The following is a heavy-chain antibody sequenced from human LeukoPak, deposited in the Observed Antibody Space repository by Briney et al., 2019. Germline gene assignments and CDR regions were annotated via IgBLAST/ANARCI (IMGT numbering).Heavy chain of an antibody. CDR1: GFTFSSYG. V-gene: IGHV3-30*18. Sequence: PGRSLRLSCAASGFTFSSYGLHWVRQAPGKGLEWVAVMSFDGSDKYYADSVKGRFTISRDNSKNTLYLQMNSLRAEDTAVYYCAKDHDYYDSRLFDYWGQGTLVTVSS. J-gene: IGHJ4*02. D-gene: IGHD3-22*01. CDR3: AKDHDYYDSRLFDY. CDR2: MSFDGSDK.